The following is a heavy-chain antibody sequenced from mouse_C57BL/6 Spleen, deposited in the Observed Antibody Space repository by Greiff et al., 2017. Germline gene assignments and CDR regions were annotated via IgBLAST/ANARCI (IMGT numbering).Heavy chain of an antibody. D-gene: IGHD4-1*01. CDR2: ISYSGST. Sequence: EVKLVESGPGMVKPSQSLSLTCTVTGYSITSGYDWHWIRHFPGNKLEWMGYISYSGSTNYNPSLKSRISITHDTSKNHFFLKLNSVTTEDTATYYCAKDRNWDHNWYFDVWGTGTTVTVSS. V-gene: IGHV3-1*01. CDR1: GYSITSGYD. J-gene: IGHJ1*03. CDR3: AKDRNWDHNWYFDV.